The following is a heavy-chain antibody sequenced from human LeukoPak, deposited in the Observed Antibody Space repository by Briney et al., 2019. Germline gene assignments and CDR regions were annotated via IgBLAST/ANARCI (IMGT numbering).Heavy chain of an antibody. V-gene: IGHV3-7*03. CDR2: IKQGGSEQ. Sequence: GGSLRLSCAASGFTMSTYWMSWVRQAPGKGLEWVASIKQGGSEQHYVESVKGRFAISRDNAKNSLYLQMNSLRAEDTAVYYCARPGDYYDSSGYYRFEYWGQGTLVTVSS. J-gene: IGHJ4*02. CDR1: GFTMSTYW. D-gene: IGHD3-22*01. CDR3: ARPGDYYDSSGYYRFEY.